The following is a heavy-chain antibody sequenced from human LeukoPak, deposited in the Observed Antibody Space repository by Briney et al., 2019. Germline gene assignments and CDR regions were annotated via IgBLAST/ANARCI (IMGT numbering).Heavy chain of an antibody. Sequence: SETLSLTCTVSGGSISSSSYYGGWIRQPPGKGLEWIGSIYYSGSTYYNPSLKSRVTISVDTSKNQFSLKLSSVTAADTAVYYCARRPMVRGEYDYWGQGTLVTVSS. CDR1: GGSISSSSYY. J-gene: IGHJ4*02. D-gene: IGHD3-10*01. V-gene: IGHV4-39*01. CDR2: IYYSGST. CDR3: ARRPMVRGEYDY.